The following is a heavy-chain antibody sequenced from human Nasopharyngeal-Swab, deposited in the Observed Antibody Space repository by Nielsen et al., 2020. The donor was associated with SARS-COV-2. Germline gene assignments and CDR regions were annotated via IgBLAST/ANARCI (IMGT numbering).Heavy chain of an antibody. Sequence: ASVKVSCKASGYTFTSYAMNWVRQAPGQGLEWMGWINTYTGNPTYAQGFTGRFVFSLDTSVSKAYLQITSLKAEDTAVYYCARDHNWNAIDYWGQGTLVTVSS. CDR3: ARDHNWNAIDY. V-gene: IGHV7-4-1*02. CDR1: GYTFTSYA. CDR2: INTYTGNP. D-gene: IGHD1-1*01. J-gene: IGHJ4*02.